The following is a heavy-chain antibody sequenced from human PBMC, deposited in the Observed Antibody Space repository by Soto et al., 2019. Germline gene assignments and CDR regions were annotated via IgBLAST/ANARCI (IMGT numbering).Heavy chain of an antibody. CDR2: IVVGSSHT. D-gene: IGHD3-10*01. Sequence: SVKVSCKASGFTFTNSAVQWVRQARGQRLEWIGWIVVGSSHTNYAEKIHERITITRDMSTSTAYIEVSSLKSEDTSMYYCAATLDSNSGSGYYGMDVWGHGTTVTVSS. J-gene: IGHJ6*02. CDR1: GFTFTNSA. CDR3: AATLDSNSGSGYYGMDV. V-gene: IGHV1-58*01.